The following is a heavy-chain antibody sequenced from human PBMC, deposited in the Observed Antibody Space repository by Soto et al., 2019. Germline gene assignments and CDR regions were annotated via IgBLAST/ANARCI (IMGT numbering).Heavy chain of an antibody. CDR1: GYTFTSYC. D-gene: IGHD3-3*01. CDR2: ISAYNGNT. V-gene: IGHV1-18*01. CDR3: ARDSTIFGVVSRSWFAP. Sequence: GASVKVSCKASGYTFTSYCISWVRQAPGQGLEWMGWISAYNGNTNYAQKLQGRVTMTTDTSTSTAYMELRSLRSDDTAVYYCARDSTIFGVVSRSWFAPWSQGTLVTVSS. J-gene: IGHJ5*02.